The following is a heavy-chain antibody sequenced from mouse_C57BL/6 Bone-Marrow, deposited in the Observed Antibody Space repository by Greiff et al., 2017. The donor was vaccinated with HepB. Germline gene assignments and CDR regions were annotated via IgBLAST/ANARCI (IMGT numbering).Heavy chain of an antibody. CDR3: ARQGGYYDY. Sequence: EVKLMESGGDLVKPGGSLKLSCAASGFTFSSYGMSWVRQTPDKRLEWVATISSGGSYTYYPDSVKGRFTISRDNAKNTLYLQMISLKSEDTAMYYCARQGGYYDYWGQGTTLTVSS. D-gene: IGHD2-3*01. CDR2: ISSGGSYT. J-gene: IGHJ2*01. V-gene: IGHV5-6*01. CDR1: GFTFSSYG.